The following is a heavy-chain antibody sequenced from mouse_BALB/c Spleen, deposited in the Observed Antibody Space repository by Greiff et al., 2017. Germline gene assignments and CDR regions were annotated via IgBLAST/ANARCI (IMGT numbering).Heavy chain of an antibody. Sequence: EVMLVESGGGLVKPGGSLKLSCAASGFTFSSYTMSWVRQTPEKRLEWVATISSGGSYTYYPDSVKGRFTISRDNAKNTLYLQMSSLKSEDTAMYYCTSSPSYLAYLGQGTLVTVSA. D-gene: IGHD1-1*01. V-gene: IGHV5-6-4*01. CDR1: GFTFSSYT. CDR2: ISSGGSYT. J-gene: IGHJ3*01. CDR3: TSSPSYLAY.